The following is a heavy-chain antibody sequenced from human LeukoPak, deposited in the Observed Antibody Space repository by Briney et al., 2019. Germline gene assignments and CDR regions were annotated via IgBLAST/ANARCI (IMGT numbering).Heavy chain of an antibody. Sequence: PSETLSLTCAVYGGSFSGYYWSWIRQPPGKGLEWIGEINHSGSTNYNPSLKSRVSISVDTSKNQFSLELSSVTAADTAVYYCARGPLHNWFDPWGQGTLVTVSS. J-gene: IGHJ5*02. V-gene: IGHV4-34*01. CDR3: ARGPLHNWFDP. CDR1: GGSFSGYY. CDR2: INHSGST.